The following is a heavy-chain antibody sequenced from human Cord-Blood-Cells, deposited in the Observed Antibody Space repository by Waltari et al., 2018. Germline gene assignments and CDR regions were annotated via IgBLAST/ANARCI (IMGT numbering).Heavy chain of an antibody. Sequence: QVQLQESGPGLVKPSQTLSLTCTVSGGSISSGDYYWSWIRQPPGKGLEWIGYIYYSGSTYYNPSLKSRVTISVDTSKNQFSLKLSSVTAADTAVYYCARVPLQMVEPAASNWFDPWGQGTLVTVSS. V-gene: IGHV4-30-4*08. D-gene: IGHD2-2*01. CDR2: IYYSGST. CDR1: GGSISSGDYY. J-gene: IGHJ5*02. CDR3: ARVPLQMVEPAASNWFDP.